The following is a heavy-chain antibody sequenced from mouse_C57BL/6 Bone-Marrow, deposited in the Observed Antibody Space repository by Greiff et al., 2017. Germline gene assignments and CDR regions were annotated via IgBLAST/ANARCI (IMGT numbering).Heavy chain of an antibody. CDR3: AWYYGSSLYWYFDV. CDR1: GYTFTSYW. J-gene: IGHJ1*03. Sequence: QVQLQQPGAELVKPGASVKLSCKASGYTFTSYWMHWVKQSPGQGLEWIGMIHPNSGSTNYNEKFKSKATLTVDKSSSTAYMQRSSLTSEDSAVYYCAWYYGSSLYWYFDVWGTGTTVTVSS. V-gene: IGHV1-64*01. CDR2: IHPNSGST. D-gene: IGHD1-1*01.